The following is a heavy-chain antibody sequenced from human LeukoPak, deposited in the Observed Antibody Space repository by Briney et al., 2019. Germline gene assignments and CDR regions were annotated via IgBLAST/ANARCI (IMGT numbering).Heavy chain of an antibody. CDR3: ARLVVVTAQDYFDY. D-gene: IGHD2-21*02. CDR1: GASISSGGYY. V-gene: IGHV4-31*03. Sequence: SETLSLTCTVSGASISSGGYYWSWIRQHPGKGLEWIGYISYSGSTDYNPSLKSRVTISADASKTQFSLKLSSVTAADTAIFYCARLVVVTAQDYFDYWGQGTPVTVST. CDR2: ISYSGST. J-gene: IGHJ4*02.